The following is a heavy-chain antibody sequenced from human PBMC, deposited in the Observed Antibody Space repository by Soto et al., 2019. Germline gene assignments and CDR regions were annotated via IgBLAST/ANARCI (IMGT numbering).Heavy chain of an antibody. D-gene: IGHD3-3*01. V-gene: IGHV1-69*13. CDR1: GGTFSSYA. CDR2: IIPIFGTA. J-gene: IGHJ6*02. Sequence: EASVKVSCKASGGTFSSYAISWVRQAPGQGLEWMGGIIPIFGTANYAQKFQGRVTITADESTSTAYMELSSLRSEDTAVYYCARDSNYDFWSGIHYYYGMDVWGQGTTVTVSS. CDR3: ARDSNYDFWSGIHYYYGMDV.